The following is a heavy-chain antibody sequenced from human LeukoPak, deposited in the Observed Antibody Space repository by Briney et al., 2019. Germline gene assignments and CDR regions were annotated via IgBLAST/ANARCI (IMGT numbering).Heavy chain of an antibody. CDR3: ARDKPPGEMSTGRGAFDI. CDR1: GFTFSDYY. V-gene: IGHV3-66*01. CDR2: IYSDGYT. Sequence: GGSLRLSCVASGFTFSDYYMSWIRQAPGKGLEWVSVIYSDGYTYYADSVKGRFTISRDNPKNMLYLQMSSLRAEDTAVYYCARDKPPGEMSTGRGAFDIWGQGTMVTVSS. D-gene: IGHD5-24*01. J-gene: IGHJ3*02.